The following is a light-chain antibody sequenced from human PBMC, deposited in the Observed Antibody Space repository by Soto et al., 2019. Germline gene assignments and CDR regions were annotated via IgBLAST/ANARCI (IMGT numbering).Light chain of an antibody. V-gene: IGLV2-14*01. J-gene: IGLJ2*01. Sequence: QSVLTQPASVSGSPGQSITISCTGTSSDIGDYDYVSWYQHLPGKAPKLLIFDVTHRPSGVSDRFSGSKSGNTASLTISGVRPEDEADYYCCSYKDIGLDVVFGGGTKLTVL. CDR1: SSDIGDYDY. CDR2: DVT. CDR3: CSYKDIGLDVV.